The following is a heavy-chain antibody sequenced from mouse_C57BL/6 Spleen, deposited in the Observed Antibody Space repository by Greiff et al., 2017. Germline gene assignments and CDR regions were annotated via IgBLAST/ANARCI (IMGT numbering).Heavy chain of an antibody. CDR2: ISSGGSYP. V-gene: IGHV5-6*01. CDR3: ARGDKSYYGDARDY. J-gene: IGHJ4*01. Sequence: EVKLMESGGDLVRPGGSLKLSCAASGLPFSSYGMSWVRQTPDKRLEWVATISSGGSYPYYPASVKGRFTISRYHDNNTLYLQMGSQKSEDTAMYYCARGDKSYYGDARDYWGKGTSGTVSS. CDR1: GLPFSSYG. D-gene: IGHD1-1*01.